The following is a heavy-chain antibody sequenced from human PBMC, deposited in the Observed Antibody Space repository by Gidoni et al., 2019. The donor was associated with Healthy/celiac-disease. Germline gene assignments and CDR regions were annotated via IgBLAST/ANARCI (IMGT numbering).Heavy chain of an antibody. Sequence: QLQLQESGPGLVKPSETLSLTCTVSGGSISSSSYYWGWIRQPPGKGLEWIGSIYYSGSTYYNPSLKSRVTISVDTSKNQFSLKLSSVTAADTAVYYCARREAAAGVDYWGQGTLVTVSS. CDR2: IYYSGST. CDR1: GGSISSSSYY. CDR3: ARREAAAGVDY. D-gene: IGHD6-13*01. V-gene: IGHV4-39*01. J-gene: IGHJ4*02.